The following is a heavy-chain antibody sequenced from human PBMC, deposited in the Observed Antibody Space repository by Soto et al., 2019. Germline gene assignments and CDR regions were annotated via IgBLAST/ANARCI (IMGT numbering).Heavy chain of an antibody. D-gene: IGHD1-26*01. V-gene: IGHV3-74*01. CDR3: ARAIVGAALAY. CDR2: INSDGSST. Sequence: GGSLRLSCAASGFTFSSYWMHWVRQAPGKGLVWVSRINSDGSSTSYADSVKGRFTISRDNAKNTLYLQMNSLRAEDTAVYYCARAIVGAALAYWGQGTLVTVSS. CDR1: GFTFSSYW. J-gene: IGHJ4*02.